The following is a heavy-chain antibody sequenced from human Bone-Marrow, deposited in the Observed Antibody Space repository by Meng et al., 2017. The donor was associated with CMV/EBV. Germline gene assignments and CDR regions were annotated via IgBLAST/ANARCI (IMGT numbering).Heavy chain of an antibody. D-gene: IGHD2-2*01. Sequence: SETLSLTCTVSGDSISSSYWGWIRQPPGKGLEWMGTIYYSGSNYTYYSPSLKSRGTISVDTSKNHFSLKLTSVTAADTALYYCARHRCSSTTCYLGNGDWFDPWGQGTLVTVSS. CDR2: IYYSGSNYT. CDR3: ARHRCSSTTCYLGNGDWFDP. V-gene: IGHV4-39*07. J-gene: IGHJ5*02. CDR1: GDSISSSY.